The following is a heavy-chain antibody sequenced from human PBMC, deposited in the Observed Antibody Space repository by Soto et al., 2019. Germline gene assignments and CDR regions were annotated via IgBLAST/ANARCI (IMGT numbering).Heavy chain of an antibody. CDR1: GYIFTNYA. V-gene: IGHV1-3*01. CDR2: ISGGSGQT. CDR3: TRDQGYQLIYF. J-gene: IGHJ4*02. D-gene: IGHD3-10*01. Sequence: ASVKVSCKAPGYIFTNYAIHWVRQAPGQRPEWIGWISGGSGQTKYSQQFQGRVTITRDTSASTSYMEMTSLRSEDTAVYYCTRDQGYQLIYFWGQGTLVTVSS.